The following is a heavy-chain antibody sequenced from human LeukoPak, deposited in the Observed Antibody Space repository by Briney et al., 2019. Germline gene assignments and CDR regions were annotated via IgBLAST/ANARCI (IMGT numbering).Heavy chain of an antibody. CDR3: ARDRRVADYIVVVWRSAFDI. D-gene: IGHD2-21*01. V-gene: IGHV4-39*07. Sequence: PSETLSLTCTVSGGSISSSSYYWGWIRQPPGKGLEWIGSIYYSGSTYYNPSLKSRVTISVDTSKNQFSLKLSSVTAADTAVYYCARDRRVADYIVVVWRSAFDIWGQGTMVTVSS. J-gene: IGHJ3*02. CDR2: IYYSGST. CDR1: GGSISSSSYY.